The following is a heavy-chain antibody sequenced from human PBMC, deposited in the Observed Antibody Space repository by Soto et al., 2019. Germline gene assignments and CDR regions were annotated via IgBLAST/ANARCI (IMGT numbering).Heavy chain of an antibody. J-gene: IGHJ4*02. D-gene: IGHD6-19*01. CDR3: ARDQHSSGWYGLVDY. V-gene: IGHV1-18*01. CDR1: GYTFTSYG. Sequence: QVQLVQSGAEVKKPGASVKVSCKASGYTFTSYGISWVRQAPGQGLEWMGCISAYNGNTNYAQKLQGRVTMTTDTSTSTAYRELRSLRSDDTAVYYCARDQHSSGWYGLVDYWGQGTLVTVSS. CDR2: ISAYNGNT.